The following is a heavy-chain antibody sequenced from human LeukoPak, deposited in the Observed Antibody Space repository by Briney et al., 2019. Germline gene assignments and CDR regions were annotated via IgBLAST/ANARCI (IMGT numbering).Heavy chain of an antibody. CDR3: TKETTVTNTGFDS. CDR1: GLIFDEYA. D-gene: IGHD4-11*01. J-gene: IGHJ4*02. V-gene: IGHV3-9*01. CDR2: ISWNSADI. Sequence: GGSLRLSCAASGLIFDEYAVHWVRQAPGKGLEWVSGISWNSADIAYADSVKGRFTISRDNAKNSLYLQMNSLRAEDTALYYCTKETTVTNTGFDSWGQGTLVTVSS.